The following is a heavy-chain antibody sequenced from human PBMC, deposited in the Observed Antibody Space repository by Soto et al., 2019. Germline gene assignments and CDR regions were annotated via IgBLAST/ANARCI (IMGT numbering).Heavy chain of an antibody. CDR2: IKQDGSEK. CDR3: ARVGEYSSGLYIYYYYYGMDV. V-gene: IGHV3-7*01. J-gene: IGHJ6*02. Sequence: LRLSCAASGFTFSSYWMSWVRQAPGKGLEWVANIKQDGSEKYYVDSVKGRFTISRDNAKNSLYLQMNSLRAEDTAVYYCARVGEYSSGLYIYYYYYGMDVWGQGTTVTVSS. CDR1: GFTFSSYW. D-gene: IGHD6-19*01.